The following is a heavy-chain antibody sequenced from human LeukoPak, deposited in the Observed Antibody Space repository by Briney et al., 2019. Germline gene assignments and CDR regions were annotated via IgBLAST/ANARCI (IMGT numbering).Heavy chain of an antibody. D-gene: IGHD3-10*01. Sequence: PGGSLRLSCAASGFTFSSYWMSWVRQAPGKGLEWVANIKQDGSEKYYVDSVKGRFTISRDNSKNTLSLQMNSLRAEDTAVYYCAKSFDFYYHTSGSYMDVWGKGTTVTVSS. J-gene: IGHJ6*03. CDR1: GFTFSSYW. CDR2: IKQDGSEK. CDR3: AKSFDFYYHTSGSYMDV. V-gene: IGHV3-7*03.